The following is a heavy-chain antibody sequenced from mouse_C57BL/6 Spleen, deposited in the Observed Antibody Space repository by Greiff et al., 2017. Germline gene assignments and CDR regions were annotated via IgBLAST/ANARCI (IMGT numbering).Heavy chain of an antibody. CDR1: GYTFTSYW. D-gene: IGHD1-1*01. CDR2: IYPGSGST. V-gene: IGHV1-55*01. Sequence: QVQLQQPGAELVKPGASVKMSCKASGYTFTSYWITWVKQRPGQGLEWIGDIYPGSGSTNYNEKFKSKATLTVDTSSSTAYMQLSSLTSEDSAVYYCARRGDYYGSSLYYAMDYWGQGTSVTVSS. CDR3: ARRGDYYGSSLYYAMDY. J-gene: IGHJ4*01.